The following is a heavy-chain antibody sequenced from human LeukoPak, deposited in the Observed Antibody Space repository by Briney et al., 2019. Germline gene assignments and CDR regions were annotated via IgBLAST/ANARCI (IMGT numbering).Heavy chain of an antibody. CDR3: ATTVAAGTYRYFHH. CDR2: INAGNGNT. CDR1: GYTFTTYA. V-gene: IGHV1-3*01. D-gene: IGHD6-13*01. Sequence: ASVKVSCKASGYTFTTYAMRWVRQAPGQRLEWMGWINAGNGNTKYSQKFQGRVTITRDTSASTAYMELSSLRSEDTAVYYCATTVAAGTYRYFHHWGQGTLVTVSS. J-gene: IGHJ1*01.